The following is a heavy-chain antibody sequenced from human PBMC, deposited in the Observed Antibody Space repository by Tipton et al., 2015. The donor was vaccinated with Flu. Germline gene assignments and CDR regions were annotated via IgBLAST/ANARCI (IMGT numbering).Heavy chain of an antibody. D-gene: IGHD6-19*01. V-gene: IGHV4-39*01. CDR3: ARLGGSGWETGY. CDR2: IYYSGST. Sequence: TLSLTCTVSGGSISSNNYFWGWIRQPPGKGLEWIGNIYYSGSTYYNPSLMSRVTISVDTSKHQFSLGLTSVTAADTAVYYCARLGGSGWETGYWGQGTLVSVSS. J-gene: IGHJ4*02. CDR1: GGSISSNNYF.